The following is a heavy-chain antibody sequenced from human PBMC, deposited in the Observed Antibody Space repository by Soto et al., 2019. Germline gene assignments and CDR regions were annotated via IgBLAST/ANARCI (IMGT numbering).Heavy chain of an antibody. J-gene: IGHJ4*02. Sequence: SETLSLTCTVSGGSISSSSYFWGWIRQPPGKGLEWIANIHYRGSTYYNASLKSRVTVSVDMSKNQFSLKLSSVTAADSAVYYCASGIGYYFDSWGQGTLVTVSS. D-gene: IGHD5-12*01. CDR1: GGSISSSSYF. V-gene: IGHV4-39*01. CDR3: ASGIGYYFDS. CDR2: IHYRGST.